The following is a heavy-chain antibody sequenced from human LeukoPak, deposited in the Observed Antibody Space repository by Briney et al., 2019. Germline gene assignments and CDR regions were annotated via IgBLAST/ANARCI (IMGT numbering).Heavy chain of an antibody. CDR3: ARGHRSSSAYHCNAMDV. Sequence: SETLSLTCTVSGGSIISSSYYWGWIRQPPGKGLEWIGSIYYSGSTYYNPSLKSRVSISVDTSKNQLSLTLTSVTAADTAVYYCARGHRSSSAYHCNAMDVWGQGTTVTVSS. CDR2: IYYSGST. D-gene: IGHD2-15*01. J-gene: IGHJ6*02. V-gene: IGHV4-39*07. CDR1: GGSIISSSYY.